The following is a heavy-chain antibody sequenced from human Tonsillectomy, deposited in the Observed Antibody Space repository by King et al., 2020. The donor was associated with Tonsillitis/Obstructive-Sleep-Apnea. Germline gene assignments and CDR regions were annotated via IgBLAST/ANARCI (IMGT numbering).Heavy chain of an antibody. CDR2: ISGDGGYT. Sequence: VQLVESGGGVVQPGGSLRLSCAASGFTFDDYAMHWVRQAPGKGLEWVSLISGDGGYTYYADSVKGRFTISRDNSKNSLYLQMNSLRTEDTALYYCAKEKEHNPGYAVDTWGQGTLVTVSS. D-gene: IGHD1-14*01. J-gene: IGHJ3*02. V-gene: IGHV3-43*02. CDR1: GFTFDDYA. CDR3: AKEKEHNPGYAVDT.